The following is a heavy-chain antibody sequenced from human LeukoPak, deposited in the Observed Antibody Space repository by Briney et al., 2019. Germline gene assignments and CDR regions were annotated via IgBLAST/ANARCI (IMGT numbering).Heavy chain of an antibody. J-gene: IGHJ4*02. CDR3: ARDQGRYYYGSGSYSFSGDYAFDY. D-gene: IGHD3-10*01. CDR1: GYTFTGYY. CDR2: IDPNSGDP. Sequence: ASVKVSCKASGYTFTGYYLHWVRQAPGQGLEWMGWIDPNSGDPNYAQKFQGRVTMTSDTSISTAYMELSRLSSDDTAVYYCARDQGRYYYGSGSYSFSGDYAFDYWGQGTLVTVSS. V-gene: IGHV1-2*02.